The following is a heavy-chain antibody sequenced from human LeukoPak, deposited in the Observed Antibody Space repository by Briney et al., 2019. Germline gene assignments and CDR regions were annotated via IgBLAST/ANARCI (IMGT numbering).Heavy chain of an antibody. D-gene: IGHD3-3*01. CDR2: IYYSGST. J-gene: IGHJ4*02. CDR3: ARAPWGRSDSWSGHPYYFDY. V-gene: IGHV4-59*01. CDR1: GGSIGSYY. Sequence: SETLSLTCTVSGGSIGSYYWSWIRQPPGKGLEWIGYIYYSGSTNHNPSLKSRVTISVDTSKNQFSLKLSSVTAADTAVYYCARAPWGRSDSWSGHPYYFDYWGQGTLVTVSS.